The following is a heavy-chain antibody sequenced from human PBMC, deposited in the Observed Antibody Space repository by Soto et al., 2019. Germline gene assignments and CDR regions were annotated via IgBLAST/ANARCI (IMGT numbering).Heavy chain of an antibody. Sequence: PGGSLRLSCAASGFTFSSYGMHWVRQAPGKGLEWVAVIWYDGSNKYYADSVKGRFTISRDNSKNTLYLQMNSLRAEDTAVYYCARAKLGSAFDIWGQGTMVTVPS. J-gene: IGHJ3*02. CDR2: IWYDGSNK. CDR1: GFTFSSYG. D-gene: IGHD2-15*01. V-gene: IGHV3-33*01. CDR3: ARAKLGSAFDI.